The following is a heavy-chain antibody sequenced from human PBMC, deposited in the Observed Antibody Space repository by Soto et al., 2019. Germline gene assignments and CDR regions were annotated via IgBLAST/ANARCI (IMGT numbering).Heavy chain of an antibody. V-gene: IGHV1-2*04. CDR1: GYTFTGYY. D-gene: IGHD5-12*01. CDR2: INPNSGGT. J-gene: IGHJ5*02. CDR3: AREGRTNVDIVAAPIGNWFDP. Sequence: ASVKVSCKASGYTFTGYYMHWVRQAPGQGLEWMGWINPNSGGTNYAQKFQGWVTMTRDTSISPAYMELSRLRSDDTAVYYCAREGRTNVDIVAAPIGNWFDPWGQGTLVTVSS.